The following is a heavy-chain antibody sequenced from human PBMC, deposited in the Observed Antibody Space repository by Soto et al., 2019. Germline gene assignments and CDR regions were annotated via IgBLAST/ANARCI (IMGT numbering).Heavy chain of an antibody. CDR2: IYSGGST. Sequence: GGSLRLSCAASGFTVSSNYMSWVRQAPEKGLEWVSVIYSGGSTYYADSVKGRFTISRHNSKNTLYLQMNSLRAEDTAVYYCARAEVVVPAAMDYYYYGMDVWGQGTTVTVSS. D-gene: IGHD2-2*01. CDR1: GFTVSSNY. J-gene: IGHJ6*02. CDR3: ARAEVVVPAAMDYYYYGMDV. V-gene: IGHV3-53*01.